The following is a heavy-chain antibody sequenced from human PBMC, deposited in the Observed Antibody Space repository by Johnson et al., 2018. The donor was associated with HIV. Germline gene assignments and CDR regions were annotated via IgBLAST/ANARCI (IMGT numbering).Heavy chain of an antibody. CDR3: AKDDSVFTMVRGVRSDAFDS. V-gene: IGHV3-33*06. D-gene: IGHD3-10*01. Sequence: QVQLVESGGGVVQPGRSLRLSCAASGFTFSSYGMHWVRQAPGKGLEWVAVIWYDGSNKYYADSVKGRFTISRDNSKHTLYLQMNSLRAEDTAVYYCAKDDSVFTMVRGVRSDAFDSWGQGTMVTGSS. J-gene: IGHJ3*02. CDR2: IWYDGSNK. CDR1: GFTFSSYG.